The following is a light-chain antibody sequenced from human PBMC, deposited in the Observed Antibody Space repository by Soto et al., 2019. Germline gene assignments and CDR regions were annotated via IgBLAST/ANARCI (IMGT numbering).Light chain of an antibody. J-gene: IGKJ4*01. CDR1: RSILSSNGYNY. CDR2: LAS. V-gene: IGKV2-28*01. CDR3: MQGLTTPLT. Sequence: IVMTQSPLSLPVTPGEPASISCRSSRSILSSNGYNYLDWYVQRPGQSPQLLFYLASNRASGVADRFSGSCSSTYFTLKISIVEAEDVGVYYCMQGLTTPLTFGGGTKVEIK.